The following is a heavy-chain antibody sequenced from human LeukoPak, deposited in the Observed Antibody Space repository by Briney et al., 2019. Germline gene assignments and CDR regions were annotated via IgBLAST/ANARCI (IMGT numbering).Heavy chain of an antibody. CDR2: IYSGGST. V-gene: IGHV3-NL1*01. D-gene: IGHD2-15*01. CDR1: GFTFSSYG. Sequence: GGSLRLSCAASGFTFSSYGMHWVRQAPGKGLEWVSVIYSGGSTYYADSVKGRFTISRDNSKNTLYLQMNSLRAEDTAVYYCARDRCSGGSCYSSEFGYYMDVWGKGTTVTVSS. J-gene: IGHJ6*03. CDR3: ARDRCSGGSCYSSEFGYYMDV.